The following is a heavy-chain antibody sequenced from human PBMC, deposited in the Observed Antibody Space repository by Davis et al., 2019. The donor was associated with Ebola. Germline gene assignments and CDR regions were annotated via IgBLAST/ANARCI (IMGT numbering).Heavy chain of an antibody. CDR2: ISSGSSYI. J-gene: IGHJ4*02. D-gene: IGHD3-16*01. Sequence: GESLKISCAASGFTFSRYSMNWVRQAPGKGLEWVSSISSGSSYIYYADSVKGRFTISRDNAKNSLYLQMNSLRAEDTAVYYCVRDPAWGAADYWGQGTLVTVSS. CDR1: GFTFSRYS. V-gene: IGHV3-21*01. CDR3: VRDPAWGAADY.